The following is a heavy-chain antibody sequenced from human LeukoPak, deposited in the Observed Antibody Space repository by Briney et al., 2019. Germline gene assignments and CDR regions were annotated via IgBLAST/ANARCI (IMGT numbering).Heavy chain of an antibody. CDR1: GGSFSGYY. V-gene: IGHV4-34*01. J-gene: IGHJ4*02. Sequence: SETLSLTCAVYGGSFSGYYWSWIRQPPGKGLEWIAEINHSGSTNYNPSLNSRVTISVDTSKNQFSLKLSSVTAADTAVYYCARLVFSYRGSGSTYYNKDYWGQGTLVTVSS. CDR3: ARLVFSYRGSGSTYYNKDY. CDR2: INHSGST. D-gene: IGHD3-10*01.